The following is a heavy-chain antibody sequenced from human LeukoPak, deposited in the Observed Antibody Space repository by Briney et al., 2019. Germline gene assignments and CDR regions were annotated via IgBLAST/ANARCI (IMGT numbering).Heavy chain of an antibody. D-gene: IGHD6-13*01. J-gene: IGHJ4*02. CDR2: INPSGGST. CDR1: GYTFTSYY. V-gene: IGHV1-46*01. Sequence: GASVKVSCKASGYTFTSYYMHWVRQAPGQGLEWMGIINPSGGSTRYAQKFQGRVTMTRDTSTSTVYMELYSLRSEDTAVYYCARGIYSSSWADYYFDYWGQGTLVTVS. CDR3: ARGIYSSSWADYYFDY.